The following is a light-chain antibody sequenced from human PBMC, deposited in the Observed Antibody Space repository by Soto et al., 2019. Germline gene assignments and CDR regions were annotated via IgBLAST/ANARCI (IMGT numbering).Light chain of an antibody. CDR1: QSVASSY. CDR3: QQYGSSRVT. Sequence: EVVLTQSPGTLSLSPGERVTLSCRASQSVASSYLAWYQQKPGRAPRLLFYSASSRATGIPDRFSGSGSGTDFTLTISRLEPEDFAVYYCQQYGSSRVTFGPGTKVGSK. V-gene: IGKV3-20*01. J-gene: IGKJ3*01. CDR2: SAS.